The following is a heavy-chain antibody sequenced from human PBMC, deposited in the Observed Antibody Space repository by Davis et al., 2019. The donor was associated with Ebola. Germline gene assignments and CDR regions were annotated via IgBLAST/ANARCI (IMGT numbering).Heavy chain of an antibody. Sequence: ASVKVSCKASGYTFNSYYIHWVRQAPGQGLEWMGIINPSGGSTTYAQKFQGRVTMTRDTSTRAVYMELSSLRSEDTAVYYCARGRGHYESSGGDFWGQGTLVTVSS. J-gene: IGHJ4*02. CDR2: INPSGGST. CDR1: GYTFNSYY. D-gene: IGHD3-22*01. V-gene: IGHV1-46*02. CDR3: ARGRGHYESSGGDF.